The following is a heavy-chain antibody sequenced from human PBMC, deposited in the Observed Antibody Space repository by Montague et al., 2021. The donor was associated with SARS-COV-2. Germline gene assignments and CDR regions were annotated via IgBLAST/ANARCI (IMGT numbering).Heavy chain of an antibody. CDR3: ARVNKGYYQYPGGLSWFDP. Sequence: SETRSLTCAVYGGSITESSWTWIRQVPGKGLEWLGEVDPRGGATXRPSLRDRLTVSVDRPKNQVSLSLTSVNAADTAVYFCARVNKGYYQYPGGLSWFDPWGQGTLVIVST. CDR2: VDPRGGA. CDR1: GGSITESS. J-gene: IGHJ5*01. V-gene: IGHV4-34*01. D-gene: IGHD3-10*01.